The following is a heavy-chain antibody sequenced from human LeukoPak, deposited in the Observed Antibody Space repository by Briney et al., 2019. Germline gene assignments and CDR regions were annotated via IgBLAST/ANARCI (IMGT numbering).Heavy chain of an antibody. J-gene: IGHJ5*02. Sequence: SETLSLTCAVYGGSFSGYYWSWIRQPPGKGLEWIGEINHSGSTNYNPSLKSRVTISVDTSKNQFSLKLSSVTAADTAVYYCARGGGGGYCSSTSCPSGFDPWGQGTLVTVSS. V-gene: IGHV4-34*01. CDR2: INHSGST. CDR3: ARGGGGGYCSSTSCPSGFDP. CDR1: GGSFSGYY. D-gene: IGHD2-2*01.